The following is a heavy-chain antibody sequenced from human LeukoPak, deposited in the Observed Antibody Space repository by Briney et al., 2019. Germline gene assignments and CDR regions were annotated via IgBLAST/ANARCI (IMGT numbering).Heavy chain of an antibody. CDR1: GFTFSSYW. CDR3: ARYLSGVTGYTYGRGIDY. V-gene: IGHV3-7*01. D-gene: IGHD5-18*01. Sequence: GGSLRLSCAASGFTFSSYWVSWVRQAPGKGLEWVANIKQDGSEKYYVDSVKGRFTISRDNAKTSLYLQMNSLRAEDTALYYCARYLSGVTGYTYGRGIDYWGQGTLVTVSS. J-gene: IGHJ4*02. CDR2: IKQDGSEK.